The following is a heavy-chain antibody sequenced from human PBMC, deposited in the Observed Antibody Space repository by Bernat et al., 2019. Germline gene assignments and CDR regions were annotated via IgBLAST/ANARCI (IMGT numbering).Heavy chain of an antibody. D-gene: IGHD6-19*01. CDR2: IYPGDSDT. V-gene: IGHV5-51*01. CDR3: ARRGQMAGSVGDAFDI. J-gene: IGHJ3*02. Sequence: EMQLVQSGAEVKKPGESLKISCKGSGYNFTTYWIGWVRQMPGKGLEWMGIIYPGDSDTRYSPSLQGQVTISVEKSISIAYLQWSSLKASDTAIYYCARRGQMAGSVGDAFDIWGQGTMVTVSS. CDR1: GYNFTTYW.